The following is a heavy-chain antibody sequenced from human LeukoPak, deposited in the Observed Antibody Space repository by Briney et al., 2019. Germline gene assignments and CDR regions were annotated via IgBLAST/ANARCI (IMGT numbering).Heavy chain of an antibody. V-gene: IGHV4-31*03. J-gene: IGHJ2*01. Sequence: SETLSLTCTVSGGSISSGGYYWSWIRQHPGKCLEWIGYIYYSGSTYYNPSLKSRVTISVDTSKNQFSLKLSSVTAADTAVYYCARGVGRGYFDLWGRGTLVTVSS. D-gene: IGHD3-10*01. CDR1: GGSISSGGYY. CDR3: ARGVGRGYFDL. CDR2: IYYSGST.